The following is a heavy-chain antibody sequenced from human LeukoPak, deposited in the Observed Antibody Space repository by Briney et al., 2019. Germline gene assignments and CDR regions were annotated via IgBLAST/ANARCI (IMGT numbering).Heavy chain of an antibody. J-gene: IGHJ4*02. CDR2: MNLNSGNT. CDR3: ARVSTYFGVVTDFDY. Sequence: ASVKVSCKASGYTFTSYDINWVRQATGQGLEWMGWMNLNSGNTGYVHKFQGRVTETRNTSISTAYMELSSLASEDTAVYYCARVSTYFGVVTDFDYWGQGTLVTVSS. D-gene: IGHD3-3*01. CDR1: GYTFTSYD. V-gene: IGHV1-8*01.